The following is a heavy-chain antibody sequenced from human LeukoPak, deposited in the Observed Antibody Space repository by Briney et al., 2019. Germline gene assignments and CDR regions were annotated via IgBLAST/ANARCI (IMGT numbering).Heavy chain of an antibody. V-gene: IGHV4-31*03. CDR3: ARVPDYSNKNWFDP. D-gene: IGHD4-11*01. J-gene: IGHJ5*02. CDR2: IYYSGST. CDR1: GGSISRVNYT. Sequence: SETLPLTCLFPGGSISRVNYTWSGFGHPPGKGLGWMGYIYYSGSTYYNPSLKSRVIISIDTSKNQFSLKLSSVTAADTAMYYCARVPDYSNKNWFDPWGQGTLVTVSS.